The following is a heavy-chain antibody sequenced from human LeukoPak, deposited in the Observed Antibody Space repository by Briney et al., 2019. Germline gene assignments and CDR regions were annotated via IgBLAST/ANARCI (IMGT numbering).Heavy chain of an antibody. CDR1: GYTFTGYY. V-gene: IGHV1-2*02. Sequence: ASVKVSCKASGYTFTGYYMHWVRQAPGQGLEWMGWINPNSGGTNYAQKFQGRVTMTRDTSISTAYMELSRLRSDDTAVYYCARDHAAFCGGDCYSRYWGQGTLVTVSS. CDR2: INPNSGGT. D-gene: IGHD2-21*02. CDR3: ARDHAAFCGGDCYSRY. J-gene: IGHJ4*02.